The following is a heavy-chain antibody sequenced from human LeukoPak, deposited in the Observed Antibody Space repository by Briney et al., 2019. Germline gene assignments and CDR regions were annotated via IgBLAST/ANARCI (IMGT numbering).Heavy chain of an antibody. CDR1: GGSISSSSYY. CDR2: IYTSGST. Sequence: SQTLSLTCTVSGGSISSSSYYWSWIRQPAGKGLEWIGRIYTSGSTNYNPSLKSRVTISVDTSKNQFSLKLSSVTAADTAVYYCARGLSWSGWFDYWGQGTLVTVSS. D-gene: IGHD6-19*01. V-gene: IGHV4-61*02. CDR3: ARGLSWSGWFDY. J-gene: IGHJ4*02.